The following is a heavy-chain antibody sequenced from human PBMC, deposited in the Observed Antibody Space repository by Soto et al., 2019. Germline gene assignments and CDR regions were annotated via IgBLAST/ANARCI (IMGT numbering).Heavy chain of an antibody. D-gene: IGHD6-19*01. J-gene: IGHJ6*02. V-gene: IGHV1-18*01. Sequence: ASVKVSCKASGYTFTSYGISWVRQAPGQGLEWMGWISAYNGNTNYAQKLQGRVTMTTDTSTSTAYMELRSLRSDDTAVYYCAREPGVSSGWSYYYYYYGMDVWGQGTTVTVSS. CDR2: ISAYNGNT. CDR1: GYTFTSYG. CDR3: AREPGVSSGWSYYYYYYGMDV.